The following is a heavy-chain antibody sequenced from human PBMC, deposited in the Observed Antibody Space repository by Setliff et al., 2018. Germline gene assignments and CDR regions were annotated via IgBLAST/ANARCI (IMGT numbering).Heavy chain of an antibody. CDR3: ARHGGIAAAGKLVLNWFDP. D-gene: IGHD6-13*01. J-gene: IGHJ5*02. CDR1: GYSISSGYY. Sequence: SETLSLTCAVSGYSISSGYYWGWIRQPPGKGLEWIGSIYYSGSTYYNPSLKSRVTISVDTSKNQFSLKLSSVTAADTAVYYCARHGGIAAAGKLVLNWFDPWGQGTLVTVSS. V-gene: IGHV4-38-2*01. CDR2: IYYSGST.